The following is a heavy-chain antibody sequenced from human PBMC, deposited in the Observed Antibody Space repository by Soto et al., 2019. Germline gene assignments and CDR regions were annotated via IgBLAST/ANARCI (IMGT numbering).Heavy chain of an antibody. J-gene: IGHJ4*02. CDR3: ARDLDGSGSYFTDY. CDR2: TSTFNGEA. V-gene: IGHV1-18*01. D-gene: IGHD3-10*01. Sequence: ASVKVSCKASGYSFTSTGISWVRQAPGHGPEWMGWTSTFNGEAKYAQKLQGRVTMTTDTSTTTAYMELRSLTSDDTAVYYCARDLDGSGSYFTDYWGQGTLVTVSS. CDR1: GYSFTSTG.